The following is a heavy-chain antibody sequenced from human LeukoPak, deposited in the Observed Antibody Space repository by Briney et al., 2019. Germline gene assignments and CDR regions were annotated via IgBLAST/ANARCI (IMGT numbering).Heavy chain of an antibody. V-gene: IGHV3-23*01. J-gene: IGHJ5*02. CDR2: ISGSAGST. CDR3: PKLPGIAAAGTIWFDP. D-gene: IGHD6-13*01. Sequence: GGSLRLSCAASGFTFSSYAMSWVRQAPGNGLEWVSAISGSAGSTYYADSVKGRFTISRDNSKNTLYLQMNSLRAEDTAVYYCPKLPGIAAAGTIWFDPWGQGTLVTVSS. CDR1: GFTFSSYA.